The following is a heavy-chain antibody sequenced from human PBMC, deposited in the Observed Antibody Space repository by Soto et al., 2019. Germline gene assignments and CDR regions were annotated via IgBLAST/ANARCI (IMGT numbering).Heavy chain of an antibody. CDR1: GFSLSTSGMC. CDR2: IDWDDDK. J-gene: IGHJ6*02. V-gene: IGHV2-70*01. CDR3: ARSLARGYSYGPPYYYYCYGMDV. D-gene: IGHD5-18*01. Sequence: VSGPTLVNPTQTLTLTCTFSGFSLSTSGMCVSWIRQPPGKALEWLALIDWDDDKYYSTSLKTRLTISKDTSKNQVVLTMTNMDPVDTATYYCARSLARGYSYGPPYYYYCYGMDVWGQGTTVTVSS.